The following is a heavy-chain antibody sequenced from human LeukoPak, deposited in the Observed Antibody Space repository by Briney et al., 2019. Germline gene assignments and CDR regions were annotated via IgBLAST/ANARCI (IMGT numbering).Heavy chain of an antibody. J-gene: IGHJ4*02. CDR1: GGSISSYY. CDR2: IYYSGST. CDR3: ARATDRGVYYFDY. D-gene: IGHD4-17*01. V-gene: IGHV4-59*01. Sequence: LETLSLTCTVSGGSISSYYWSWIRQPPGKGLEWIGYIYYSGSTNYNPSLKSRVTISVDTSKNQFSLKLSSVTAADTAVYYCARATDRGVYYFDYWGQGTLVTVSS.